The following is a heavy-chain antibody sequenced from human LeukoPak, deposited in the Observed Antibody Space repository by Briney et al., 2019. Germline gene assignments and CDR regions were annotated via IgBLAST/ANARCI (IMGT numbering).Heavy chain of an antibody. CDR2: ITSSSSNK. D-gene: IGHD3-16*01. CDR3: ARDPPSRGTRYFDY. V-gene: IGHV3-21*01. Sequence: GGSLRLSCAASGFPFSRYSMNWVRQAPGEGPEWVSSITSSSSNKDYVDSVKGRFTVSRDNAKNSLYLQMDSLRVEDTAVYYCARDPPSRGTRYFDYWGQEILVTVSS. J-gene: IGHJ4*02. CDR1: GFPFSRYS.